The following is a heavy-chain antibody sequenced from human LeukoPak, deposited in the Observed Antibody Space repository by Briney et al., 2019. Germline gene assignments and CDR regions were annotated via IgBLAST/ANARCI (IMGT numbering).Heavy chain of an antibody. CDR3: ARDSHYYDSSGYGYYYYYMDV. CDR1: DGSISSGSYY. D-gene: IGHD3-22*01. CDR2: IYTSGST. Sequence: SETLSLTCTVSDGSISSGSYYWSWIRQPAGKGLEWIGRIYTSGSTNYNPSLKSRVTISVDTSKNQFSLKLSSVTAADTAVYYCARDSHYYDSSGYGYYYYYMDVWGKGTTVTVSS. J-gene: IGHJ6*03. V-gene: IGHV4-61*02.